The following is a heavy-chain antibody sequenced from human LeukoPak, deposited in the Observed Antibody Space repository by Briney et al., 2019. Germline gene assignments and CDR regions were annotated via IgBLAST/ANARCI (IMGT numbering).Heavy chain of an antibody. CDR2: INHSGST. CDR3: ARGRRLSYYYDSSGYAGLDY. V-gene: IGHV4-34*01. Sequence: SETLSLTCAVYGGSFSGYYWSWIRQPPGKGLEWIGEINHSGSTNYNPSLKSRVTISVDTSKNQFSLKPSSVTAADTAVYYCARGRRLSYYYDSSGYAGLDYWGQGTLVTVSS. J-gene: IGHJ4*02. CDR1: GGSFSGYY. D-gene: IGHD3-22*01.